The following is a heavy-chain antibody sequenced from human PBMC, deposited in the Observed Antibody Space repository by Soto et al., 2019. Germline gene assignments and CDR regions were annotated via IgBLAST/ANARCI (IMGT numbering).Heavy chain of an antibody. Sequence: GGSLRLSCAASGFTFSSYAMSWVRQAPGKGLEWVSAISGSGGSTYYADSVKGRFTISRDNSKNTLYLQMNSLRAEDTAVYYCATWIAARRGLAYYFDYWGQGTLVTVSS. CDR1: GFTFSSYA. D-gene: IGHD6-6*01. V-gene: IGHV3-23*01. CDR3: ATWIAARRGLAYYFDY. CDR2: ISGSGGST. J-gene: IGHJ4*02.